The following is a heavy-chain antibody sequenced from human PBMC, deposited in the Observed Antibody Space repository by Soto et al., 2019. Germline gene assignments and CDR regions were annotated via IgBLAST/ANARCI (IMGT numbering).Heavy chain of an antibody. Sequence: TLSLTFAVSGCSLTSGTYSWNWIRQPPGKGLEWIGYIFPSGTTYYNPSLKSRVSISIDVPKNQFSLNLRSLTAADTAAYYCARGREFDYWGQGTLVTVSS. J-gene: IGHJ4*02. V-gene: IGHV4-30-2*01. CDR2: IFPSGTT. CDR1: GCSLTSGTYS. CDR3: ARGREFDY.